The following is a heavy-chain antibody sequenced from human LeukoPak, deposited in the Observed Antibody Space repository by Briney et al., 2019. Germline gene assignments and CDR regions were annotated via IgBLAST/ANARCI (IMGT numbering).Heavy chain of an antibody. D-gene: IGHD3-9*01. Sequence: PGRSLRLSCAASGFDFNTYSLHWVRQAPDTGLEWMAGISSDGSKRYYADSVQDRFTISRDNSKNTLYLQVNSLGAEDTAVYYCARDLIVTTFDWHRWYFDLWGRGTLVTVSS. V-gene: IGHV3-30*01. CDR1: GFDFNTYS. CDR3: ARDLIVTTFDWHRWYFDL. J-gene: IGHJ2*01. CDR2: ISSDGSKR.